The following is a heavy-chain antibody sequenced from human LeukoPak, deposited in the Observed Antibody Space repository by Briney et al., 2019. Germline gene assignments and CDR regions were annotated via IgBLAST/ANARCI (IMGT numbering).Heavy chain of an antibody. V-gene: IGHV1-2*02. Sequence: ASVKVSCKAPGYTFTGYYMHWVRQAPGQGLEWMGWINPNSGGTNYGQKFQGRVTMTRDTSISTAYMELSRLRSDDTAVYYCARVGDLDRDFDYWGQGTLVTVSS. J-gene: IGHJ4*02. D-gene: IGHD3-10*01. CDR3: ARVGDLDRDFDY. CDR2: INPNSGGT. CDR1: GYTFTGYY.